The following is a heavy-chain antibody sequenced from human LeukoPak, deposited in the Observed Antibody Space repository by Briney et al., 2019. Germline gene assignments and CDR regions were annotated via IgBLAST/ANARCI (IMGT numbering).Heavy chain of an antibody. CDR3: AKGPLSGGAYDFDY. CDR1: GFTFSIYT. CDR2: ISDRGTT. Sequence: GGSPRLSCAASGFTFSIYTMNWVRQAPGKGLEWVSTISDRGTTYYTDSVKGRFTVSRDNSKNALYLQMNSLRAEDTAVYYCAKGPLSGGAYDFDYWGQGTLVTVSS. J-gene: IGHJ4*02. V-gene: IGHV3-23*01. D-gene: IGHD5-12*01.